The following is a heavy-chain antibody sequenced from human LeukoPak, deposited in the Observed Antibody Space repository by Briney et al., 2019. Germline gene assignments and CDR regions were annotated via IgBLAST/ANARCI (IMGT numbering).Heavy chain of an antibody. D-gene: IGHD2-21*01. CDR3: ATLWSLVVAFDI. J-gene: IGHJ3*02. Sequence: SQTLSLTCTVSGGSISSGDYYWSWIRQPPGKGLEWIGYIYYSGSTYYNPSLKSRVTISVDTSKNQFSLKLSSVSAADTAVYYCATLWSLVVAFDIWGQGTMVTVSS. CDR2: IYYSGST. CDR1: GGSISSGDYY. V-gene: IGHV4-30-4*01.